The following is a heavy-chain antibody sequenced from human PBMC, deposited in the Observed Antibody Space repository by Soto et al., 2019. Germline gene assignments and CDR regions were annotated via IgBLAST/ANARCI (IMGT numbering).Heavy chain of an antibody. CDR1: GYTLTDLS. Sequence: ASVKVACKVSGYTLTDLSMHWVRQAPGKAPEWMGGFDPEDGETIYAQKFQGRVTMTEDTSTDTAYMELSSLRSEDTAVYYCATNVLRYFDWFKNHYFDYWGQGTLVTVSS. J-gene: IGHJ4*02. D-gene: IGHD3-9*01. CDR2: FDPEDGET. V-gene: IGHV1-24*01. CDR3: ATNVLRYFDWFKNHYFDY.